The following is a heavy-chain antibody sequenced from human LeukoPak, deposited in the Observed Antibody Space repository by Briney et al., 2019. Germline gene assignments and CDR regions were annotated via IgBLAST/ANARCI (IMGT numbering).Heavy chain of an antibody. CDR1: GFTFSSYG. CDR2: ISYDGSNK. CDR3: AKVYGSGWYLGY. J-gene: IGHJ4*02. V-gene: IGHV3-30*18. D-gene: IGHD6-19*01. Sequence: PGGSLRLSCAVSGFTFSSYGMHWVRQAPGKGLEWVAVISYDGSNKYYADSVKGRFTISRDNSKNTLYLQMNSQRAEDTAVYYCAKVYGSGWYLGYWGQGTLVTVSS.